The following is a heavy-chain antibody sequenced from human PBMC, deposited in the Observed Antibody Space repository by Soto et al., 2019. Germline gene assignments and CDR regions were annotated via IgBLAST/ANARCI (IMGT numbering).Heavy chain of an antibody. J-gene: IGHJ4*02. CDR2: ISYDGSNK. D-gene: IGHD1-1*01. CDR1: GFTFSSYC. V-gene: IGHV3-30*18. CDR3: AKDIGGTAPGYYFDY. Sequence: PGVPLIHSCAASGFTFSSYCLHLVRKAPGKGLEWVAVISYDGSNKYYADSVKGRFTISRDNSKNTLYLQMNSLRAEDTAVYYCAKDIGGTAPGYYFDYWGQGTLVTVSS.